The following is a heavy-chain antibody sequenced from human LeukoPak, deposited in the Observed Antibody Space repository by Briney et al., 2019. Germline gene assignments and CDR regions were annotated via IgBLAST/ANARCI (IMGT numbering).Heavy chain of an antibody. Sequence: ALVKVSCKASGYTFTSYGISWVRQAPGQGLEWMGWISAYNGNTNYAQKLQGRVTMTTDTSTSTAYMELRSLRSDDTAVYYCARGNWRDYGDYENFDYWGQGTLVTVSS. V-gene: IGHV1-18*01. CDR1: GYTFTSYG. J-gene: IGHJ4*02. CDR3: ARGNWRDYGDYENFDY. D-gene: IGHD4-17*01. CDR2: ISAYNGNT.